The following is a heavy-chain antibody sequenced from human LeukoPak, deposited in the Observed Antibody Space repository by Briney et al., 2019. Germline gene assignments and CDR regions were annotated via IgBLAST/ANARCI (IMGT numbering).Heavy chain of an antibody. V-gene: IGHV4-34*01. CDR3: ARGWWELPNYYYYMDV. D-gene: IGHD1-26*01. Sequence: SETLSLTCAVYGGSYSGYYWSWIRQPPGKGLGWIGEINHSGTTNYKLSLKSRVMISVDTSKNQFSLKLSSVTAADTAVYYCARGWWELPNYYYYMDVWGKGTTVTVS. J-gene: IGHJ6*03. CDR1: GGSYSGYY. CDR2: INHSGTT.